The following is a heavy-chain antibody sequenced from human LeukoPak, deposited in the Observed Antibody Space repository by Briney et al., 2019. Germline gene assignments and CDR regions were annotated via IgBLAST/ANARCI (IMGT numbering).Heavy chain of an antibody. CDR3: ARVRHWYFDL. CDR1: GASISSYY. V-gene: IGHV4-59*01. Sequence: SETLSLTCTVSGASISSYYWSWIRQPPEKGLEWIGYISYSGSTNYSPSFQSRVTISVDTSKNQFSLKLSSVTAADTAVYYCARVRHWYFDLWGRGTLVTVSS. CDR2: ISYSGST. J-gene: IGHJ2*01.